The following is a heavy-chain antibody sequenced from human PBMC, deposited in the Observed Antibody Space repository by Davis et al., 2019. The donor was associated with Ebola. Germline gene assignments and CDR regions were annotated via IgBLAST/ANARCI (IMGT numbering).Heavy chain of an antibody. CDR3: TCTYGETDY. CDR1: GFTFSDSA. CDR2: IRSKANSYAT. Sequence: GESLKISCAASGFTFSDSAMHWVRQASGRGLEWVGRIRSKANSYATTYAASVKGRFTISRDDSKNTAYLQMNSLKTEDTAVYYCTCTYGETDYWGQGTLVTVSS. J-gene: IGHJ4*02. V-gene: IGHV3-73*01. D-gene: IGHD4-17*01.